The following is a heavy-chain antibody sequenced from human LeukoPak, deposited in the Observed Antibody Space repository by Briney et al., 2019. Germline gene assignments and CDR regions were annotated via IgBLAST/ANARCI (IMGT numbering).Heavy chain of an antibody. Sequence: GGSLRLSCAASGFTFSSYGMHWVRKAPGKGLEWVAFIRYDGSNKYYADSVKGRFTISRDNSKNTLYLQMNSLRAEDTAVYYCAKDGSGSSSFDYWGQGTLVTVSS. CDR1: GFTFSSYG. J-gene: IGHJ4*02. CDR2: IRYDGSNK. CDR3: AKDGSGSSSFDY. D-gene: IGHD1-26*01. V-gene: IGHV3-30*02.